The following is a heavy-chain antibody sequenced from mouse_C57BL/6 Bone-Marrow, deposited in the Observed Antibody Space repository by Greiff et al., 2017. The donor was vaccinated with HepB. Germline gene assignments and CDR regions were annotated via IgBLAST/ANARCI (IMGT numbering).Heavy chain of an antibody. CDR3: ARLGGYFLYWYFDV. Sequence: VQLKQSGPGLAKPSQTLSLTCSVTGYSITSDYWNWIRKFPGNKLEYMGYISYSGSTYYNPSLKSRNSIPRDTSKNQYYLQLNSVTTEDTATYYCARLGGYFLYWYFDVWGTGTTVTVSS. V-gene: IGHV3-8*01. D-gene: IGHD2-3*01. J-gene: IGHJ1*03. CDR1: GYSITSDY. CDR2: ISYSGST.